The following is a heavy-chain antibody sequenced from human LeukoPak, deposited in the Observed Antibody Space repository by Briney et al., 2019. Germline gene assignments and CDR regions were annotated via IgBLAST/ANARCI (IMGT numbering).Heavy chain of an antibody. V-gene: IGHV4-59*01. D-gene: IGHD3-22*01. CDR2: IYYSGST. J-gene: IGHJ4*02. CDR3: ARGTLNDYYDSSGIFDY. Sequence: SETLSLTCAVYGGSFSGYYWSWIRQPPGKGLEWIGYIYYSGSTNYNPSLKSRVTISVDTSKNQFSLKLSSVTAADTAVYYCARGTLNDYYDSSGIFDYWGQGTLVTVSS. CDR1: GGSFSGYY.